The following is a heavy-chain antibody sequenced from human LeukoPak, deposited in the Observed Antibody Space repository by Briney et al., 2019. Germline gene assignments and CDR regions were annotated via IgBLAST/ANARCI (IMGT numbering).Heavy chain of an antibody. CDR2: IDHSGKA. CDR1: GGSITSTNG. D-gene: IGHD4-17*01. V-gene: IGHV4-4*02. CDR3: ARGYGDYRP. Sequence: SETLSLTCAVSGGSITSTNGWTWVRQPPGEGLEWIGEIDHSGKANYNPSLKSRVTISVDKSKNQFSLNMTSVTAADTAVYYCARGYGDYRPWGQGTLVTVSA. J-gene: IGHJ5*02.